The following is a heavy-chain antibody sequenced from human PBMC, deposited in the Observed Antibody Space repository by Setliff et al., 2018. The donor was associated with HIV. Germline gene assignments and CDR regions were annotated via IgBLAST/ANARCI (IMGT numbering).Heavy chain of an antibody. Sequence: SETLSLTCTVSGGSISSGSYYWSWIRQPAGKALEWIGRVYTSGSTNYNPSLESRVSISLDTSKNQFSLKLTSVTAADTAVYYCAREAAHCTGDTCQFTFDSWGQGTLVTVSS. J-gene: IGHJ4*02. CDR1: GGSISSGSYY. D-gene: IGHD2-8*02. CDR3: AREAAHCTGDTCQFTFDS. CDR2: VYTSGST. V-gene: IGHV4-61*02.